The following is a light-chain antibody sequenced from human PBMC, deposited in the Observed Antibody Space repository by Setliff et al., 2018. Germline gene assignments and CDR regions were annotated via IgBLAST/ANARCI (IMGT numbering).Light chain of an antibody. CDR2: DVS. V-gene: IGLV2-14*03. Sequence: SALPQPASVSGSPGQSITISCTGTSSDVGGYNYVSWYQQHPGKAPKLMIYDVSNRPSGVSNRFSGSKSGNPASLTISGLQAEDETDYYCSSYTSSSASYVFGTGTKVTVL. CDR1: SSDVGGYNY. J-gene: IGLJ1*01. CDR3: SSYTSSSASYV.